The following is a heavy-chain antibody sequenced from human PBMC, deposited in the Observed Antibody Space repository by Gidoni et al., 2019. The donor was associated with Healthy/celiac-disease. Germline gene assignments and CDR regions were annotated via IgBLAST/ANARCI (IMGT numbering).Heavy chain of an antibody. Sequence: QVQLVESGGGVVQPGRSLRLSCAASGFTFSSYAMHWVRQAPGKGLEWVAVISYDGSNKYYADSVKGRFTISRDNSKNTLYLQMNSLRAEDTAVYYCARETEDSNPVWGQGTLVTVSS. D-gene: IGHD4-4*01. CDR2: ISYDGSNK. V-gene: IGHV3-30-3*01. CDR3: ARETEDSNPV. CDR1: GFTFSSYA. J-gene: IGHJ4*02.